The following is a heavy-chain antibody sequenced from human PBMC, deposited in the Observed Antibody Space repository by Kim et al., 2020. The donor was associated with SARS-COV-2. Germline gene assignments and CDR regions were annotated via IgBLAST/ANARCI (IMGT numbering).Heavy chain of an antibody. D-gene: IGHD4-17*01. CDR2: IWYDGSNK. CDR3: ARGGLTTVTKPYYFDY. Sequence: GGSLRLSCAASGFTFSSYGMHWVRQAPGKGLEWVAVIWYDGSNKYYADSVKGRFTISRDNSKNTLYLQMNSLRAEDTAVYYCARGGLTTVTKPYYFDYWGQGTLVTVSS. CDR1: GFTFSSYG. V-gene: IGHV3-33*01. J-gene: IGHJ4*02.